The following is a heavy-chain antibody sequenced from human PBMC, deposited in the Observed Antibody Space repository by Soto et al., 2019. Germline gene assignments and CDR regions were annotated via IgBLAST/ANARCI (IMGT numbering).Heavy chain of an antibody. CDR1: GGTFSSYA. CDR3: ASAGGAGGDYYAGPLPLSTGNWFDP. V-gene: IGHV1-69*01. CDR2: IIPIFGTA. J-gene: IGHJ5*02. Sequence: SVKVSCKASGGTFSSYAISWVRQAPGQGLEWMGGIIPIFGTANYAQKFQGRVTITADESTSTAYMELISLRSEDTAVYYCASAGGAGGDYYAGPLPLSTGNWFDPWGQGTLVTVSS. D-gene: IGHD4-17*01.